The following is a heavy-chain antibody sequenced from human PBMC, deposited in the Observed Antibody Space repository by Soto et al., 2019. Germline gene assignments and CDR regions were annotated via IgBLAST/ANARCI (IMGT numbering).Heavy chain of an antibody. V-gene: IGHV3-11*01. J-gene: IGHJ4*02. D-gene: IGHD1-1*01. CDR3: TRGGSLYERTTGDY. Sequence: QVPLVESGGGLVTPGGSLRLSCAASGFTFSDYYMGWVRQAPGKGLEWISFVDRTGSPLFYADSVKGRFTISRDNAKNALILQMNNLRVEDTAVYSCTRGGSLYERTTGDYWGPGPQVTVSS. CDR2: VDRTGSPL. CDR1: GFTFSDYY.